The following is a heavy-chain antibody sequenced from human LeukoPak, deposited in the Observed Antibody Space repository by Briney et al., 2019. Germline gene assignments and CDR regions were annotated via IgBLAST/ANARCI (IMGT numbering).Heavy chain of an antibody. J-gene: IGHJ5*02. CDR1: GGSISSSSYY. CDR3: ARHRGYDFWSGYSTPHNWFDP. D-gene: IGHD3-3*01. Sequence: SETLSLTCTVPGGSISSSSYYWGWIRQPPGKGLEWIGSIYYSGSTYYNPSLKSRVTISVDTSKNQFSLKLSSVTAADTAVYYCARHRGYDFWSGYSTPHNWFDPWGQGTLVTVSS. V-gene: IGHV4-39*01. CDR2: IYYSGST.